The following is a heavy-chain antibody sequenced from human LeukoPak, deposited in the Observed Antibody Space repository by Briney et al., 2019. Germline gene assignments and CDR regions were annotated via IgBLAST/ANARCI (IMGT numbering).Heavy chain of an antibody. CDR2: INAGNGNT. J-gene: IGHJ4*02. CDR1: GYTFTSYA. D-gene: IGHD3-10*01. Sequence: ASVKVSCKASGYTFTSYAMHWVRQAPGQRLEWMGWINAGNGNTKYSQKFQGRVTITRDTSASTAYMELSSLRSEDTAVYYCARGYQRDYYGSGSYWFLGDYWGQGTLVTVSS. CDR3: ARGYQRDYYGSGSYWFLGDY. V-gene: IGHV1-3*01.